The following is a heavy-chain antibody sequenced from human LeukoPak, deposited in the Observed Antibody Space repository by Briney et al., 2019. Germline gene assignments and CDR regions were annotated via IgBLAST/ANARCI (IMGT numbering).Heavy chain of an antibody. Sequence: SETLSLTCAVYGGSFSGYYWSWIRQPPGKGLEWIGEINHSGSTNYNPSLKSRVTISVDTSKNQFSLKLSSVTAADTAVYYCARDRRYYYDSSGYRRHAKNYYMDVWGKGTTVTISS. V-gene: IGHV4-34*01. CDR2: INHSGST. J-gene: IGHJ6*03. CDR1: GGSFSGYY. CDR3: ARDRRYYYDSSGYRRHAKNYYMDV. D-gene: IGHD3-22*01.